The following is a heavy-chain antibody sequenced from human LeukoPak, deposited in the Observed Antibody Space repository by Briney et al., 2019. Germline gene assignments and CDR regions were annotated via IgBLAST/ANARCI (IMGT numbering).Heavy chain of an antibody. Sequence: GASVKVSCKASGYTFNTYGISWVRQAPGQGLEWMGWISPDNGNTDFAGKFQGRVTMTTDTSTGTAYMEMRRLRSDDTAVYYCARDFFNGYYYDTSGYYDRYFDYWGQGTLVTVSS. CDR1: GYTFNTYG. J-gene: IGHJ4*02. CDR3: ARDFFNGYYYDTSGYYDRYFDY. D-gene: IGHD3-22*01. V-gene: IGHV1-18*01. CDR2: ISPDNGNT.